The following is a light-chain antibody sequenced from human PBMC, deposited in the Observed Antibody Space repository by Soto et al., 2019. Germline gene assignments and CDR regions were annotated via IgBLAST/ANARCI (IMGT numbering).Light chain of an antibody. V-gene: IGKV3-20*01. CDR2: AAS. CDR1: QSVSSSH. CDR3: QQYGYSPIT. J-gene: IGKJ5*01. Sequence: EIVLTHSQGTRSLSRRERATLCYRASQSVSSSHLAWYQHTNGKPPRLLIYAASSRATGSPDRFSGGGSGTDFTLTISRLEPEDSEVYYCQQYGYSPITFGQGTRLEIK.